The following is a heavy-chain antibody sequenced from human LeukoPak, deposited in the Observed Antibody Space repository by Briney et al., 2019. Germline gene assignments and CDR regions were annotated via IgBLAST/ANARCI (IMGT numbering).Heavy chain of an antibody. D-gene: IGHD5-18*01. J-gene: IGHJ4*02. Sequence: GESLKISCKGSGYRFTSYWIGWVRQMPGKGLELMGIIYPGDSDTRYSPSFQGQVTMSADKSISTAYLQWSSLKASDTAMYYCARQASTATASLDYWGQGTLVTVSS. CDR1: GYRFTSYW. CDR2: IYPGDSDT. CDR3: ARQASTATASLDY. V-gene: IGHV5-51*01.